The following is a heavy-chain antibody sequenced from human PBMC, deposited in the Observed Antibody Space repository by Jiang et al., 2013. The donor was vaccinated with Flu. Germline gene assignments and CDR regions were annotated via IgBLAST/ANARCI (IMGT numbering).Heavy chain of an antibody. Sequence: EVKKPGSSVKVSCKASGGTFGTYAISWVRQAPGQGLEWMGGIIPFFRTSNHAQKFQGRVSITADESTSTAYMELNSLRSADTAVYYCARGGGTEYYYGLDVWGQGTTVTVSS. J-gene: IGHJ6*02. CDR1: GGTFGTYA. CDR2: IIPFFRTS. CDR3: ARGGGTEYYYGLDV. V-gene: IGHV1-69*01.